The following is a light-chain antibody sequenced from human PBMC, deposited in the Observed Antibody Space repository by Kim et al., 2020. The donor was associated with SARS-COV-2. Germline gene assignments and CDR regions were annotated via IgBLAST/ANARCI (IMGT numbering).Light chain of an antibody. CDR1: QSVRNN. CDR3: QQYNKWPPYT. Sequence: VSPGERATLSCRASQSVRNNLAWYQQKPGQAPRRLIYGASTRATGIPARFSGSGSGTEFTLTISSLQSEDFALYYCQQYNKWPPYTFGQGTKLEI. V-gene: IGKV3-15*01. J-gene: IGKJ2*01. CDR2: GAS.